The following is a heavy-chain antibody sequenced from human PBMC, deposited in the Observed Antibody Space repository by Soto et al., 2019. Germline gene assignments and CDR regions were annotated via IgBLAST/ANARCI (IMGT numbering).Heavy chain of an antibody. J-gene: IGHJ6*02. CDR2: ISGYNGKT. CDR3: AREGAVPYYYYRTDV. D-gene: IGHD3-16*01. Sequence: ASVKVSCKASGYTFTSYGSSWVRQAPGQGLEWMGWISGYNGKTNYAQKVQDRVTMTTDTSTSTVYMELRSLRSDDTAVYYCAREGAVPYYYYRTDVWGQGTTVTRLL. CDR1: GYTFTSYG. V-gene: IGHV1-18*01.